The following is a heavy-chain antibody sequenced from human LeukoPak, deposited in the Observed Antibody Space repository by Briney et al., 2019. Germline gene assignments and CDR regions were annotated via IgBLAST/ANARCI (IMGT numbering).Heavy chain of an antibody. V-gene: IGHV1-8*01. J-gene: IGHJ4*02. CDR1: VYTFTIYD. D-gene: IGHD6-19*01. Sequence: ASVKVSCKSSVYTFTIYDINWGRQATGQGLEWMGWMNPNSGNTGYAQKFQGRVTMTRNTSISTAYMELSSLRSEDTAVYYCARARAVAAATDYWGQGTLVTVSS. CDR3: ARARAVAAATDY. CDR2: MNPNSGNT.